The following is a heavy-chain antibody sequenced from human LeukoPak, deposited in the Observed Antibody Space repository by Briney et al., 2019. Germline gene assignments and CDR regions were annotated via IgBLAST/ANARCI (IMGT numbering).Heavy chain of an antibody. CDR3: ARTNSYGFLGYYYYYYMDV. Sequence: GGSLRLSCAASGYTFSDYSLNWVRQVPGKGLEWVSSNISSATYIYYADSVRGRFTISRDNAKISLFLQMISLRGEDTALYYCARTNSYGFLGYYYYYYMDVWGKGTTVTVSS. CDR2: NISSATYI. J-gene: IGHJ6*03. D-gene: IGHD5-18*01. V-gene: IGHV3-21*01. CDR1: GYTFSDYS.